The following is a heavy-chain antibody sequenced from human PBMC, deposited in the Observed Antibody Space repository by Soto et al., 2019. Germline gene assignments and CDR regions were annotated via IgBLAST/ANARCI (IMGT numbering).Heavy chain of an antibody. J-gene: IGHJ4*02. D-gene: IGHD2-2*01. CDR1: GGSISSGGYY. Sequence: QVQLQESGPGLVKPSQTLSLTCTVSGGSISSGGYYWSWISQHPGKGLEWIGYIYYSGSTYYNPSLKSRVTISVDTSKNQFSLKLSSVTAADTAVYYCARAGPILGYCSSTSCHKSLYYFDYWGQGTLVTVSS. CDR2: IYYSGST. V-gene: IGHV4-31*03. CDR3: ARAGPILGYCSSTSCHKSLYYFDY.